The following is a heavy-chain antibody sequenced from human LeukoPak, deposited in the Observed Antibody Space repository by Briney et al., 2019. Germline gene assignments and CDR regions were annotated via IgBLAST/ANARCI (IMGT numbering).Heavy chain of an antibody. D-gene: IGHD2-2*01. CDR2: ISGSGGST. Sequence: GGSLRLSCAASGFTFSSYEMNWVRQAPGKGLEWVSHISGSGGSTYYADSVKGRFTISRDNAKNTLYLQMNSLRAEDTAVYYCAKDRVVVVPAVDYWGQGTLVTVSS. CDR3: AKDRVVVVPAVDY. J-gene: IGHJ4*02. V-gene: IGHV3-23*01. CDR1: GFTFSSYE.